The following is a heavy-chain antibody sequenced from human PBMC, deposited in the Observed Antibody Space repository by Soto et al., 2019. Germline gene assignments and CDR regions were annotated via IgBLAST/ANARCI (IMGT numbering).Heavy chain of an antibody. CDR2: ISSSSSYI. CDR3: ARDRSRGSGSYFYYYMDV. V-gene: IGHV3-21*01. CDR1: GFTFSSYS. J-gene: IGHJ6*03. Sequence: GGSLRLSCAASGFTFSSYSMNWVRQAPGKGLEWVSSISSSSSYIYYADSVKGRFTISRDNAKNSLYLQMNSLRAEDTAVYYCARDRSRGSGSYFYYYMDVWGKGTTVTVSS. D-gene: IGHD3-10*01.